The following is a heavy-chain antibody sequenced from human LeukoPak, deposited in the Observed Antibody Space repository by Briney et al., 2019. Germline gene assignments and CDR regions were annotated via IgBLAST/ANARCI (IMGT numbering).Heavy chain of an antibody. D-gene: IGHD6-6*01. V-gene: IGHV1-69*13. CDR2: IIPIFGTA. CDR1: GYTFTDYY. J-gene: IGHJ5*02. Sequence: SVKVSCKASGYTFTDYYMHWVRQAPGQGLEWMGGIIPIFGTANYAQKFQGRVTITADESTSTAYMELSSLRSEDTAVYYCARESSIAARPGRNWFDPWGQGTLVTVSS. CDR3: ARESSIAARPGRNWFDP.